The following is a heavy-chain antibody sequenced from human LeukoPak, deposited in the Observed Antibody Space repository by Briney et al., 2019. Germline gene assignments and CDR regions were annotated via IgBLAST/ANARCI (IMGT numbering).Heavy chain of an antibody. CDR2: IYTSGST. CDR3: ATEIAAPLYYMDV. V-gene: IGHV4-4*07. Sequence: SETLSLTCTVSGDSISSYYWSWIRQPAGKGLEWIGRIYTSGSTNYNPSLKSRVTMSVDTSKNQFSLKLSSVTAADTAVYYCATEIAAPLYYMDVWGKGTTVTVSS. J-gene: IGHJ6*03. D-gene: IGHD6-6*01. CDR1: GDSISSYY.